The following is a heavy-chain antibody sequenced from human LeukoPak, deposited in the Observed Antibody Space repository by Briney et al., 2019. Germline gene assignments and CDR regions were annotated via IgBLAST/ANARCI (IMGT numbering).Heavy chain of an antibody. Sequence: SETLSLTCTVSGGSISSYYWSWIRQPPGKGLEWIGYIYYSGSTNYNPSVKSRVTILVDTSKNQFSLKLSSVTAADTAVYYCARVQKTFDPWGQGTLVTVSS. CDR1: GGSISSYY. CDR2: IYYSGST. CDR3: ARVQKTFDP. V-gene: IGHV4-59*12. J-gene: IGHJ5*02.